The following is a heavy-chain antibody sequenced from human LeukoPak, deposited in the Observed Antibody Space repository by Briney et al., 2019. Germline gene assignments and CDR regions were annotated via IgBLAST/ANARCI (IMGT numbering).Heavy chain of an antibody. CDR1: GGSISGYY. CDR2: ISYSGST. D-gene: IGHD3-10*01. V-gene: IGHV4-59*08. J-gene: IGHJ5*02. CDR3: ASLHGYGSGRP. Sequence: SETLSLTCTVSGGSISGYYWSWIRQPPGKGLEWIGYISYSGSTDYNPSLKSRVTISVDTSKNQFSLKLSSVTAADTAVYYCASLHGYGSGRPWGQGTLVTVSS.